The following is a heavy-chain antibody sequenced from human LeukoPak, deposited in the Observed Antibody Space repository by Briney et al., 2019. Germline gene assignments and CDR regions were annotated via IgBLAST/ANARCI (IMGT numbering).Heavy chain of an antibody. V-gene: IGHV4-59*01. CDR2: FHNSGTS. Sequence: SETLSLTCTVSDDSISDYYRGWVRQPPGKGLEWIGYFHNSGTSTYNPSLKSRVTISADTSKNQFSLKLNSLTTADTAVYYCTRGAGWLIDYWGQGTLVTVSS. J-gene: IGHJ4*02. CDR1: DDSISDYY. CDR3: TRGAGWLIDY. D-gene: IGHD3-16*01.